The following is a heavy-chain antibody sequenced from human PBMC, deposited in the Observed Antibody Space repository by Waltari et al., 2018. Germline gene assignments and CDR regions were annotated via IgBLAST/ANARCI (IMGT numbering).Heavy chain of an antibody. J-gene: IGHJ4*02. CDR1: GYTFTGYY. Sequence: QVQLVQSGAEVKKPGASVKVSCKASGYTFTGYYMHWVRQAPGQGIRWIGRINPNNGGRNYAQRFQGRVTMTRDTSISPAYMELSRLRSDDTAVYYCARDERREFDYWGQGTLVTVSS. CDR3: ARDERREFDY. V-gene: IGHV1-2*06. CDR2: INPNNGGR.